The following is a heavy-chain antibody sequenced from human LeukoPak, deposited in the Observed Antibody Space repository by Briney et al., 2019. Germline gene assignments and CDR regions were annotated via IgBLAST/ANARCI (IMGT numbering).Heavy chain of an antibody. D-gene: IGHD3-9*01. CDR3: ARVIYDILTGESFDY. Sequence: SETLSLTCTVSGGSISSYYWSWIRQPAGKGLEWIGRIYTSGSTNYNPSLKSRVTMSVDTSKNQFSLKLSSATAADTAVYYCARVIYDILTGESFDYWGQGTLVTVSS. CDR1: GGSISSYY. J-gene: IGHJ4*02. V-gene: IGHV4-4*07. CDR2: IYTSGST.